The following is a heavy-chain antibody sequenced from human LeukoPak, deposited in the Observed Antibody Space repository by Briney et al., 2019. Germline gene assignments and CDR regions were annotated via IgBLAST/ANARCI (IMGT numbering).Heavy chain of an antibody. CDR3: ARRPRDTSGYYLGAFHD. D-gene: IGHD3-22*01. CDR2: IGASGADT. CDR1: GFTFTNYA. V-gene: IGHV3-23*01. Sequence: GGSLRLSCAASGFTFTNYAMTWVRQAPGKGLEWVSVIGASGADTYYSDSVKGRFTVSRDNSQNTLFLHMSSLRAEDTAVYFCARRPRDTSGYYLGAFHDWGQGTTVAVSS. J-gene: IGHJ3*01.